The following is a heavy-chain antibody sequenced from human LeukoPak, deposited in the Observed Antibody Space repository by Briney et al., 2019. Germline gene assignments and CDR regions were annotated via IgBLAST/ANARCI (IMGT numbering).Heavy chain of an antibody. D-gene: IGHD3-16*01. J-gene: IGHJ4*02. CDR2: IIPIFGTA. CDR3: ARMGPGGLDY. V-gene: IGHV1-69*13. CDR1: GGTFSSYA. Sequence: GASVTVSCKASGGTFSSYAISWVRQAPGQGLEWMGGIIPIFGTANYAQKFQGRVTITADESTSTAYMELSSLRSEDTAVYYCARMGPGGLDYWGQGTPATVSS.